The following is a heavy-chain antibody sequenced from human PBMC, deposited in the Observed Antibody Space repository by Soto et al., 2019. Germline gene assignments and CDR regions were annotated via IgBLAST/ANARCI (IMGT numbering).Heavy chain of an antibody. J-gene: IGHJ4*02. CDR2: IIPIFGTA. V-gene: IGHV1-69*01. D-gene: IGHD6-6*01. Sequence: QVQLVQSGAEVKKPGSSVKVSCKASGGTFSSYAISWVRQAPGQGLEWMGGIIPIFGTANYAQKFQGRVTITADESTSTADMELSSLRSEDTAVYYCARVRWSSSRYYFDYWGQGTLVTVSS. CDR1: GGTFSSYA. CDR3: ARVRWSSSRYYFDY.